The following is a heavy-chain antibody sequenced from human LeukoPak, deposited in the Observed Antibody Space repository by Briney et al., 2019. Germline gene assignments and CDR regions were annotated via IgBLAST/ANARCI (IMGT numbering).Heavy chain of an antibody. CDR2: ISGSGGST. V-gene: IGHV3-23*01. D-gene: IGHD3-10*01. Sequence: GGSLRLSCAASGFTFSSSAMRWVRQAPGKGLEWVSSISGSGGSTYYADSVKGRFTISRDNSKNTLYLQMNSLRAEDTAVYYCAKDRPALWFGELTHAFDYWGQGTLVTVSS. J-gene: IGHJ4*02. CDR3: AKDRPALWFGELTHAFDY. CDR1: GFTFSSSA.